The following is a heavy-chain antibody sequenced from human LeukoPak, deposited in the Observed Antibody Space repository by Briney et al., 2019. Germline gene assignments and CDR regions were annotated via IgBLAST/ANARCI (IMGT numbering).Heavy chain of an antibody. CDR1: GYSISSNYF. V-gene: IGHV4-38-2*02. CDR3: ATDRSVTMVVDY. J-gene: IGHJ4*02. Sequence: SETLSLTCTVSGYSISSNYFWVWIRQPPGKGLEWIGSIYQTGSPYYNPSLKSRVSISIDTSKNQFSLKLTSVTAADTAMYYCATDRSVTMVVDYWGLGTLVTVSS. CDR2: IYQTGSP. D-gene: IGHD3-10*01.